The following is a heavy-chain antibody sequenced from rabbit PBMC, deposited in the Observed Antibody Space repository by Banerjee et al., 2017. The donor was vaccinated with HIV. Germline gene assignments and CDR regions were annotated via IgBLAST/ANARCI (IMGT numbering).Heavy chain of an antibody. Sequence: QSLEESGGDLVKPGASLTLTCTASGFSFSGYDMCWVRQAPGKGLEWIGCIYAGSSAGTYYASWAKGRFTISKTSSTTVTLQMTSLTAADTATYFCARRTYYYGDYNLWGQGTLVTVS. CDR2: IYAGSSAGT. D-gene: IGHD2-1*01. CDR1: GFSFSGYD. J-gene: IGHJ4*01. V-gene: IGHV1S40*01. CDR3: ARRTYYYGDYNL.